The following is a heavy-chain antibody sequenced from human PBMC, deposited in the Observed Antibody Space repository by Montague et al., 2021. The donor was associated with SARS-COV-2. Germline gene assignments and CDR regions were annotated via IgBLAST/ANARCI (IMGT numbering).Heavy chain of an antibody. CDR1: GTSFSGYY. D-gene: IGHD4/OR15-4a*01. CDR2: INHGGST. CDR3: ARDRVPPDYGDAFDL. J-gene: IGHJ3*01. V-gene: IGHV4-34*01. Sequence: SETLSLTCAVHGTSFSGYYWNWIRQPPGKGLEWIGEINHGGSTKYSPSLKSRLTISADTSRNQFSLKLTSVAAADTAVYYCARDRVPPDYGDAFDLWGRGTLVTVSS.